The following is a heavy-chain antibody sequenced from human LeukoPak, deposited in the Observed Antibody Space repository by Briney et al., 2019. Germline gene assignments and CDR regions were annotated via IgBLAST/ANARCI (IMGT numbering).Heavy chain of an antibody. D-gene: IGHD1-14*01. CDR2: ISYGGNT. CDR1: GDSVSSDY. V-gene: IGHV4-59*08. J-gene: IGHJ4*02. Sequence: SETLSLTCTVSGDSVSSDYWSWIRQPPGKGLEWIAYISYGGNTNYNPSLKSRVTISVDTSRSQVSLKLKSVTAADTAVFYCARHNPKSLGNFDYWGRGTLVSVSS. CDR3: ARHNPKSLGNFDY.